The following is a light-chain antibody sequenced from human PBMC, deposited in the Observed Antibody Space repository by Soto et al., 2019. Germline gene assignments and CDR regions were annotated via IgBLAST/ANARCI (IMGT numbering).Light chain of an antibody. V-gene: IGKV1-33*01. J-gene: IGKJ4*01. Sequence: DIQMTQSPSSLSACVGDRVTITCRASQSISSYLNWYQQKPGKAPKLLIYDASNFETGVPSRFSGSGSGTEFTFPISSLQPEDIATYYCQQYDNLPLTFGGGTKVDI. CDR2: DAS. CDR1: QSISSY. CDR3: QQYDNLPLT.